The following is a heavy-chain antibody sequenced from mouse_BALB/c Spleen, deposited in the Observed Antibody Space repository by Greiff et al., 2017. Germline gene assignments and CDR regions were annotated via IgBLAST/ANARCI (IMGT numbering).Heavy chain of an antibody. J-gene: IGHJ4*01. CDR1: GFTFTSYV. CDR3: ARPYRGYAMDY. Sequence: EVQLQQSGPELVKPGASVKMSCKASGFTFTSYVMHWVKQKPGQGLEWIGYINPYNDGTKYNEKFKGKATLTSDKSSSTAYMELSSLTSEDSAVYYCARPYRGYAMDYWGQGTSVTVSS. CDR2: INPYNDGT. V-gene: IGHV1-14*01. D-gene: IGHD2-14*01.